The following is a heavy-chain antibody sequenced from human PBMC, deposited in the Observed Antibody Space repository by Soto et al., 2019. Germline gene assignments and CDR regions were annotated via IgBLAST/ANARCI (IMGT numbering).Heavy chain of an antibody. D-gene: IGHD2-15*01. CDR2: ISYDGINK. V-gene: IGHV3-30*03. Sequence: PGGSLRLSCAASGFSFSSYGMHWGRQAPGKGLEWVTFISYDGINKYSADSVKGRFTTSRDNSKNTLYLQMNSLRAEDTAVYYCAMEEGSALLDNRGQGTLVTVSS. J-gene: IGHJ4*02. CDR3: AMEEGSALLDN. CDR1: GFSFSSYG.